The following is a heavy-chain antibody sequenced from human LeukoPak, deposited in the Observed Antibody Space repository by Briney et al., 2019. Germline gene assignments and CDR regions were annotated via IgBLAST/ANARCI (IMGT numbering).Heavy chain of an antibody. J-gene: IGHJ4*02. CDR1: GGSISSYY. CDR2: IYYSGST. D-gene: IGHD2-21*01. V-gene: IGHV4-59*08. Sequence: SETLSLTCTVSGGSISSYYWSWIRQPPGKGLEWIGYIYYSGSTNYNPSLKSRVTISVDTSKNQFSLKLSSVTAADTAVYYCARTDYSVGYFDYWGQGTLVAVSS. CDR3: ARTDYSVGYFDY.